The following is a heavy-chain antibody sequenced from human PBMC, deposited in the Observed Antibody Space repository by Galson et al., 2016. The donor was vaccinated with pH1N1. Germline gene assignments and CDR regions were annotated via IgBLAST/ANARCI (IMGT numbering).Heavy chain of an antibody. J-gene: IGHJ4*02. CDR3: ARASLGDYVGNFEY. CDR1: GDSVSRNSAA. D-gene: IGHD4-17*01. CDR2: TYYRSQWYN. V-gene: IGHV6-1*01. Sequence: CAISGDSVSRNSAAWNWIRQSPSRGLEWLRRTYYRSQWYNDYAVSVKSRITINPDTSKNQFSLQLNSVTPEDTAVYYCARASLGDYVGNFEYWGQGTLVTVSS.